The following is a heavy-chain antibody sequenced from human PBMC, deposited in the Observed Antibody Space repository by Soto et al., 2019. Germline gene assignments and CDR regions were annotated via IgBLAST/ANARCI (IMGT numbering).Heavy chain of an antibody. V-gene: IGHV4-59*01. D-gene: IGHD3-3*01. CDR2: IYYSGST. Sequence: PSETLSLTCTVPGGSISSYYWSWIRQPPGKGLEWIGYIYYSGSTNYNPSLKSRVTISVDTSKNQFSLKLSSVTAADMAVYYCARGGSKITIFGVVISWYFDLWGRGTLVTVSS. CDR3: ARGGSKITIFGVVISWYFDL. J-gene: IGHJ2*01. CDR1: GGSISSYY.